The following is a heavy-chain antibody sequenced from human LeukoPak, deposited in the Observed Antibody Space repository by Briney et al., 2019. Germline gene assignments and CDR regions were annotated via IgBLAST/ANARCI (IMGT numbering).Heavy chain of an antibody. V-gene: IGHV3-66*04. D-gene: IGHD3-10*01. CDR1: GFTVSSNY. Sequence: GGSLRLSCAASGFTVSSNYMSWVRQAPGKGLEWVSVIYSGGSTYYADSVKGRFTISRDNSKNTLYLQMNSLRAEDTAAYYCAKLPGGYYGSGSYRDYWGQGTLVTVSS. CDR3: AKLPGGYYGSGSYRDY. CDR2: IYSGGST. J-gene: IGHJ4*02.